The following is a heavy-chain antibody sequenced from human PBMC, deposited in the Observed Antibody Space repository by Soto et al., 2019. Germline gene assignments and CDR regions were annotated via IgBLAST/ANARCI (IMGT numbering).Heavy chain of an antibody. CDR3: ARESLTGTTLTNYYYYYYMDV. CDR1: GFTFSSYW. V-gene: IGHV3-7*01. J-gene: IGHJ6*03. D-gene: IGHD1-7*01. CDR2: IKQDGSEK. Sequence: GGSLRLSCAASGFTFSSYWMSWVRQAPGKGLEWVANIKQDGSEKYYVDSVKGRFTISRDNAKNSLYLQMNSLRAEDTAVYYCARESLTGTTLTNYYYYYYMDVWGKGTTVTVSS.